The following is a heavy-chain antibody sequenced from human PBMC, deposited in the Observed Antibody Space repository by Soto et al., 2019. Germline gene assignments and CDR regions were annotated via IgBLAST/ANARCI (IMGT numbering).Heavy chain of an antibody. J-gene: IGHJ4*02. CDR2: INHSGST. Sequence: PSETLSLTCAVYGGSFNGHFWSWIRQPPGKGLEWIGEINHSGSTNFNPSLKSRVTISVDTSKNQFSLKVNSLTAADTAVYYCARGISLIVEVQRDAPDKYYFDSWGQGPVVTAS. V-gene: IGHV4-34*01. CDR3: ARGISLIVEVQRDAPDKYYFDS. D-gene: IGHD2-21*01. CDR1: GGSFNGHF.